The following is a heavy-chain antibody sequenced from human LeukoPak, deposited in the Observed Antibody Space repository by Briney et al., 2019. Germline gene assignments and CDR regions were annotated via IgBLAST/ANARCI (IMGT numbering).Heavy chain of an antibody. D-gene: IGHD1-7*01. Sequence: GRSLRLSCKASGFTFSNYFMHWVRQAPGRGLEWVAVISFDGNRQYYADSVKGRFTIARDTSRSTVFLQMNSLRAEDTAVYYCARDRGITGTMPLDYWGQGTLVTVSS. V-gene: IGHV3-30-3*01. J-gene: IGHJ4*02. CDR3: ARDRGITGTMPLDY. CDR2: ISFDGNRQ. CDR1: GFTFSNYF.